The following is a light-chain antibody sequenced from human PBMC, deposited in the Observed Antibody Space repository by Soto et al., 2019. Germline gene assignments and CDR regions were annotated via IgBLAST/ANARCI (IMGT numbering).Light chain of an antibody. CDR2: GAS. CDR1: QSVTYDQ. Sequence: GERATLYCRASQSVTYDQLAWYRQTPGQAPRLLISGASTRAAGIPDRFSGSGSGTDFTLTITRLEPEDFAVYYCQQYQSLTFGGGTKVDIK. CDR3: QQYQSLT. V-gene: IGKV3-20*01. J-gene: IGKJ4*01.